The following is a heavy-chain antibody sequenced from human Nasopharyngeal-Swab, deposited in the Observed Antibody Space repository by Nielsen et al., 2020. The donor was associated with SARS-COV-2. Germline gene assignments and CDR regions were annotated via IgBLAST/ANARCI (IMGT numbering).Heavy chain of an antibody. V-gene: IGHV3-30-3*01. D-gene: IGHD6-19*01. J-gene: IGHJ4*02. Sequence: GESLKISCAASGFTFSSYAMHWVRQAPGKGLEWVAVISYDGSNKYYADPVKGRFTISRDNSKNTLYLQMNSLRAEDTAVYYCARGHLAVACFDYWGQGTLVTVSS. CDR1: GFTFSSYA. CDR3: ARGHLAVACFDY. CDR2: ISYDGSNK.